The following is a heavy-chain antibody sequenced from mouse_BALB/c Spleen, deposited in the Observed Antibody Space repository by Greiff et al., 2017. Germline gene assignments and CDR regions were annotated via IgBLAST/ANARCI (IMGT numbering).Heavy chain of an antibody. V-gene: IGHV1-69*02. D-gene: IGHD2-3*01. CDR2: IYPSDSYT. CDR3: TIIYDGYSWFAY. J-gene: IGHJ3*01. CDR1: GYTFTSYW. Sequence: QVQLQQPGAELVRPGASVKLSCKASGYTFTSYWINWVKQRPGQGLEWIGNIYPSDSYTNYNQKFKDKATLTVDKSSSTAYMQLSSPTSEDSAVYYCTIIYDGYSWFAYWGQGTLVTVSA.